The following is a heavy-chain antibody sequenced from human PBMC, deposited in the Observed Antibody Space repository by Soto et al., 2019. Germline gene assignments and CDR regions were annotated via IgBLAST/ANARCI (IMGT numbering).Heavy chain of an antibody. CDR3: ARVGLGGRWSG. CDR2: IIPIFGTA. J-gene: IGHJ4*02. V-gene: IGHV1-69*13. CDR1: GGTYSRYA. D-gene: IGHD3-16*01. Sequence: SVNVTCKASGGTYSRYAISWVRQAPGQGLEWMGGIIPIFGTATYAQKSQGRVTITADENTRKAYMELSSLRSEDTAVYYCARVGLGGRWSGWGKGTLVSVSS.